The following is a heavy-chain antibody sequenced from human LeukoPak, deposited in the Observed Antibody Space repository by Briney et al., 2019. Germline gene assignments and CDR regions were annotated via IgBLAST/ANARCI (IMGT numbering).Heavy chain of an antibody. Sequence: GGSLRLSCAASGFTFSKAWMSWVRQAPGKGLESVGRFKSKTDGGTTDYAAPVKGRFIVSRDDSKNTLYLQMNSLRTEDTAVYFCTKDIGYFDYWGQGTLVTVSS. CDR1: GFTFSKAW. CDR2: FKSKTDGGTT. CDR3: TKDIGYFDY. V-gene: IGHV3-15*01. J-gene: IGHJ4*02.